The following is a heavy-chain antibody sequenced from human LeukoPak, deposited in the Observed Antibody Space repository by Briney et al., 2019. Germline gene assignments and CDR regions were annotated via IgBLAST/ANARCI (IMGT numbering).Heavy chain of an antibody. J-gene: IGHJ6*03. Sequence: PSETLSLTCTVSGGSISSSSYYWGWIRQPPGKGLEWIGSIYYSGSTYYNPSLKSRVTISVDTSKNQFSLKLSSVTAANTAVYYCASGYCSGGSCVSYYYYYYMDVWGKGTTVTVSS. D-gene: IGHD2-15*01. CDR2: IYYSGST. V-gene: IGHV4-39*07. CDR1: GGSISSSSYY. CDR3: ASGYCSGGSCVSYYYYYYMDV.